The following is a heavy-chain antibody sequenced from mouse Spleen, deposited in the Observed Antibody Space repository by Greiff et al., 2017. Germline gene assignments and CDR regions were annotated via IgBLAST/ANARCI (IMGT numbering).Heavy chain of an antibody. Sequence: VQLQESGPELVKPGASVKISCKASGYAFSSSWMNWVKQRPGKGLEWIGRIYPGDGDTNYNGKFKGKATLTADKSSSTAYMQLSSLTSEDSAVYFCARWAYGSSYGYYAMDYWGQGTSVTVSS. CDR2: IYPGDGDT. CDR1: GYAFSSSW. D-gene: IGHD1-1*01. J-gene: IGHJ4*01. V-gene: IGHV1-82*01. CDR3: ARWAYGSSYGYYAMDY.